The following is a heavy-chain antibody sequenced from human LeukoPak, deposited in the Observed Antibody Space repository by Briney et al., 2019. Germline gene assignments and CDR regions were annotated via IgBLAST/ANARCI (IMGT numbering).Heavy chain of an antibody. J-gene: IGHJ4*02. D-gene: IGHD2-8*02. V-gene: IGHV4-34*01. Sequence: PGGSLRLSCAASGFTFSDYYMSWIRQPPGKGLEWIGEINHSGSTNYNPSLKSRVTISVDTSKNQFSLKLSSVTAADTAVYYCAREEIRTGWASWDYFDYWGQGTLVTVSS. CDR1: GFTFSDYY. CDR2: INHSGST. CDR3: AREEIRTGWASWDYFDY.